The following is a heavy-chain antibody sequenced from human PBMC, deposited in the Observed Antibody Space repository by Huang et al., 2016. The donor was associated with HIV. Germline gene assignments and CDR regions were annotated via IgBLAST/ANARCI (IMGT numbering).Heavy chain of an antibody. CDR2: LHYDGSNR. J-gene: IGHJ4*02. CDR1: GFTFSSYG. D-gene: IGHD3-22*01. V-gene: IGHV3-30*02. CDR3: AKFGSSGYLPRYSFDY. Sequence: QVQLVESGGGVVQPGGSLRLSCAASGFTFSSYGMHWVRQAPGKGVEWVAFLHYDGSNRYYADSVKGRFTISRDNSKNTLYLQMNSLRAEDTAVYFCAKFGSSGYLPRYSFDYWGQGTLVTVSS.